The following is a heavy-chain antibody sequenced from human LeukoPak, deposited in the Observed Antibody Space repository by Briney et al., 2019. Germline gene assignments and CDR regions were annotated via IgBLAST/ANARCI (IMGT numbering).Heavy chain of an antibody. V-gene: IGHV3-23*01. D-gene: IGHD3-9*01. CDR3: AKWGDYDVLTGYYDPDY. Sequence: PGGSLRLSCVVSGFTFSNYAMSWVRQAPGRGLEWVSAISGSGGITYYADSVKGRFTISRDNSKNTLYLQMNSLRAEDTAVYYCAKWGDYDVLTGYYDPDYWGQGTLVTVSS. J-gene: IGHJ4*02. CDR1: GFTFSNYA. CDR2: ISGSGGIT.